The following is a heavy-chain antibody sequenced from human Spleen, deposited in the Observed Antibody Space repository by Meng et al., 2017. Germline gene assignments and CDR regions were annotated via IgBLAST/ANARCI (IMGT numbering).Heavy chain of an antibody. CDR3: AKGYSSGLFWYFDL. V-gene: IGHV3-9*03. Sequence: GGSLRLSCAASGFTFDAFAMHWVRQAPGKALEWVSGISWNSNSIGYADSVKGRFTISRDNAKNSLYLQMNSLRVEDMALYYCAKGYSSGLFWYFDLWGRGTQVTVSS. D-gene: IGHD6-19*01. CDR1: GFTFDAFA. J-gene: IGHJ2*01. CDR2: ISWNSNSI.